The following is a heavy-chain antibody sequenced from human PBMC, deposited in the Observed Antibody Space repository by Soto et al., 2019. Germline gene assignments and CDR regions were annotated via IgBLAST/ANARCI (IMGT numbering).Heavy chain of an antibody. J-gene: IGHJ5*02. CDR2: IYHSGST. CDR3: ARWWMYAPRFDP. V-gene: IGHV4-30-2*01. Sequence: QLQLQESGSGLVKPSQNLSLTCAVSGGSISSGGYSWSWIRQPPGKGLEWIGYIYHSGSTYYNPYIKSRVTISVDTSKNQFSLNMSSVTAADTAVYCCARWWMYAPRFDPWGQGPLVTVSS. D-gene: IGHD2-8*01. CDR1: GGSISSGGYS.